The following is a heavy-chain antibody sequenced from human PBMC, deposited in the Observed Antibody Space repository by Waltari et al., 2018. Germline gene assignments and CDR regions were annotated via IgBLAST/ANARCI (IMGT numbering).Heavy chain of an antibody. V-gene: IGHV3-21*01. CDR1: GLTFSSYS. J-gene: IGHJ5*02. CDR2: ISSSSSYI. Sequence: EVQLVESGGGLVKPGGSLRLACAASGLTFSSYSMNWVRQAPGKGLEWVSSISSSSSYIYYADSVKGRFTISRDNAKNSLYLQMNSLRAEDTAVYYCASQYSSGWYGMFDPWGQGTLVTVSS. D-gene: IGHD6-19*01. CDR3: ASQYSSGWYGMFDP.